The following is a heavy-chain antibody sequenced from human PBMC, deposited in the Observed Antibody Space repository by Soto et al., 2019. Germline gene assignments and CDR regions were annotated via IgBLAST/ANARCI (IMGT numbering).Heavy chain of an antibody. D-gene: IGHD3-9*01. V-gene: IGHV4-59*01. CDR1: GGSISSYY. CDR2: IYYSGST. J-gene: IGHJ4*02. CDR3: ARGSDILTGYPFDY. Sequence: PSETLALGCAVCGGSISSYYWGWIRQPPGKGLEWIGYIYYSGSTNYNPSLKSRVTISVDTSKNQFSLKLSSVTAADTAVYYCARGSDILTGYPFDYWGQGTLVTVSS.